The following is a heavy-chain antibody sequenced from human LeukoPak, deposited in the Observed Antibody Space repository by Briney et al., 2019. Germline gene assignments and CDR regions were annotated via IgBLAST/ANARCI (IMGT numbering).Heavy chain of an antibody. J-gene: IGHJ4*02. V-gene: IGHV3-23*01. CDR2: ISGSGGST. D-gene: IGHD6-13*01. Sequence: GGSLRLSCAASGFTFSSYAMSWVRQAPGKGLEWVSAISGSGGSTYYADSVKGRFTISRDNSKNTLYLQMNSLRAEDTAVYYCATLTIIAAAGIPFDYWGQGTLVTVSS. CDR1: GFTFSSYA. CDR3: ATLTIIAAAGIPFDY.